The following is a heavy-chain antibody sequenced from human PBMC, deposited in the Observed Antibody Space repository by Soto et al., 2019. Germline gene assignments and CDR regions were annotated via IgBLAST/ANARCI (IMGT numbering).Heavy chain of an antibody. CDR1: GYTFTSNG. CDR2: IGAYNGDT. J-gene: IGHJ4*02. Sequence: QIHLVQSGPEVRKPGASVKVSCKPSGYTFTSNGFSWVRQTPGQGREWMGWIGAYNGDTNYAPKFQGRVTMTTDTSPSTAYMELRSLRSDDTAVYFCPRAMAATGPAEYWGQGTLVTVSS. V-gene: IGHV1-18*01. D-gene: IGHD6-13*01. CDR3: PRAMAATGPAEY.